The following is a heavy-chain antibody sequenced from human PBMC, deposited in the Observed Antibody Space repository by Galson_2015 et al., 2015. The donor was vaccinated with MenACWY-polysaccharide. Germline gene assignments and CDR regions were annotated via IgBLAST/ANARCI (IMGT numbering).Heavy chain of an antibody. CDR2: IKNDGTAK. D-gene: IGHD1/OR15-1a*01. CDR3: AKDRHWNSFDC. CDR1: GLIFSNYW. J-gene: IGHJ4*02. Sequence: SLRLSCATSGLIFSNYWMSWVRLTPGKGLEWLGNIKNDGTAKNYVDSVKGRFTFSRGNTKNSLYLQMSSLREEDTAVYYCAKDRHWNSFDCWGQGTLVTVSS. V-gene: IGHV3-7*04.